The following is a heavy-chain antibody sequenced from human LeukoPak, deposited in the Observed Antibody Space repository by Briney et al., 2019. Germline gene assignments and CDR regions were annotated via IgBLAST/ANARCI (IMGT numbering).Heavy chain of an antibody. CDR2: FDPEDGET. D-gene: IGHD5-18*01. J-gene: IGHJ4*02. CDR1: GYTLTELS. Sequence: ASVKVSCKVSGYTLTELSMHWVRQAPGKGLEWMGGFDPEDGETIYAQKFQGGVTMTEDTSTDTAYTELSSLRSEDTAVYYCAPKVLRSGYSYGFGNYWGQGTLVTVSS. CDR3: APKVLRSGYSYGFGNY. V-gene: IGHV1-24*01.